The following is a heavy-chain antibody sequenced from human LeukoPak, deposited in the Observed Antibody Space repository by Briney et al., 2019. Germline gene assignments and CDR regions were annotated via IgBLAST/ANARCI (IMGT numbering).Heavy chain of an antibody. D-gene: IGHD3-9*01. J-gene: IGHJ4*02. CDR2: ISGSGGST. V-gene: IGHV3-23*01. Sequence: GGSLRLSCAASGFTLSNYGMHWVRQAPGKGLEWVSAISGSGGSTYYANSVKGRFTISRDNSKNMLYLQMNSLRAEDTAVYYCARRLLTGYYEFWGQGTLVTVSS. CDR3: ARRLLTGYYEF. CDR1: GFTLSNYG.